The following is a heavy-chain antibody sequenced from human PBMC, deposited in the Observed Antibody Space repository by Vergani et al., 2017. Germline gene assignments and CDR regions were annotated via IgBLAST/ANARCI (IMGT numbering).Heavy chain of an antibody. V-gene: IGHV4-34*01. CDR1: GGSFSGYY. CDR2: INHSGST. Sequence: QVQVQQWGAGLLKPSETLSLTCAVYGGSFSGYYWSWIRQPPGKGLEWIGEINHSGSTNYNPSLKSRVTISVDTSKNQFSLKLSSVTAADTAVYYCARVPPYCGGDCYYSWGQGTLVTVSS. D-gene: IGHD2-21*02. J-gene: IGHJ4*02. CDR3: ARVPPYCGGDCYYS.